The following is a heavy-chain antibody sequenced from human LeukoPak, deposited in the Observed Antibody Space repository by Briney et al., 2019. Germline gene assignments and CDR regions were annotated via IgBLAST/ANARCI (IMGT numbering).Heavy chain of an antibody. J-gene: IGHJ4*02. CDR1: AFTFSSQS. CDR3: TKGSRATYDY. CDR2: ITESGGRT. V-gene: IGHV3-23*01. Sequence: GGSLRLSCVASAFTFSSQSMNWVRQAPGTGLEWISSITESGGRTYYADSVKGRLTISRDNSRNTVYLQLTSLRVEDTAIYYCTKGSRATYDYWGQGTLVTVSS.